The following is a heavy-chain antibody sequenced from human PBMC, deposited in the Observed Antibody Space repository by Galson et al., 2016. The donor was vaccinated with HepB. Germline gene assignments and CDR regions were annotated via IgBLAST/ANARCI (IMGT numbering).Heavy chain of an antibody. CDR3: ARSGYYYDSSGWAWYFDL. Sequence: SETLSLTCTVSGGSISSSGYYWGWIRQPPGKGLEWIGSIYYSGTTYYNPSLESRVTISVDTSKNQFSLKLNSVTAADTALFYCARSGYYYDSSGWAWYFDLWGRGTLVTVSS. J-gene: IGHJ2*01. V-gene: IGHV4-39*01. CDR1: GGSISSSGYY. CDR2: IYYSGTT. D-gene: IGHD3-22*01.